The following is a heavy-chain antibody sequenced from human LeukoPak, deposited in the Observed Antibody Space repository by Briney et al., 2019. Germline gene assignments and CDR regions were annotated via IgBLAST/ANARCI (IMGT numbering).Heavy chain of an antibody. V-gene: IGHV3-7*01. D-gene: IGHD5-18*01. CDR2: IKQDGSEK. CDR3: ARENTAVPGGDC. J-gene: IGHJ4*02. Sequence: PGGTLRLSCAASGSTISPYWMSWVRQAPGKGLEWVANIKQDGSEKYYVDSVKGRFAISRDNAKNSVYLQMNGLRAEDTAVYYCARENTAVPGGDCWGQGTLVTVSS. CDR1: GSTISPYW.